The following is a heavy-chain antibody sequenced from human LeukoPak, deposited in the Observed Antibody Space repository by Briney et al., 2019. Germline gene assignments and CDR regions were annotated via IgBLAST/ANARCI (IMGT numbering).Heavy chain of an antibody. Sequence: GGSLRLSCAASGFIFSTYTMNWVRQAPGNGREWVSAINGPGYSTFYADSVKGQFTISSDNSKRTVYLQMNSLRADDTAVYYCAKERQTGDYFTSDFWGQGTLVTVSS. J-gene: IGHJ4*02. CDR1: GFIFSTYT. V-gene: IGHV3-23*01. CDR2: INGPGYST. CDR3: AKERQTGDYFTSDF. D-gene: IGHD4-17*01.